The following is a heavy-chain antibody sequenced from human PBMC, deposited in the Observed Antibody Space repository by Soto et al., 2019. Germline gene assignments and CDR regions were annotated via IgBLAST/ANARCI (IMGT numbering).Heavy chain of an antibody. Sequence: EVQLLESGGGLVQPGGSLRLSCAASGFTFSSYAMSWVRQAPGKGLEWVSAISGSGGSTYYADSVKGRFTISRDNSKNTVDLQMNSLRAEDTAVYYCAKGHVGGSYWGGWTWFDPWGQGTLVTVSS. D-gene: IGHD1-26*01. J-gene: IGHJ5*02. CDR2: ISGSGGST. V-gene: IGHV3-23*01. CDR3: AKGHVGGSYWGGWTWFDP. CDR1: GFTFSSYA.